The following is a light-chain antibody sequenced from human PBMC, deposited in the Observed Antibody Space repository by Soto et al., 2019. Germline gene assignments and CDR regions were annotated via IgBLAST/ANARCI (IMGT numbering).Light chain of an antibody. CDR1: QSISIN. J-gene: IGKJ4*01. CDR2: AAS. Sequence: EIVMTQSPATLSVSPGERATLSCRASQSISINLAWYQQKPGQAPRLLIYAASTRATGVPARFSGRGSGTDFTLTISSLQSEDSAVYYCQHRSTWPLTFGGGTKVEI. V-gene: IGKV3-15*01. CDR3: QHRSTWPLT.